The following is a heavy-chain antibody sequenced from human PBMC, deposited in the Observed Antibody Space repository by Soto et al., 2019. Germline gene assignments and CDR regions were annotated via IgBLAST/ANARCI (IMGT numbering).Heavy chain of an antibody. V-gene: IGHV3-23*01. CDR2: ISESGDNA. CDR3: AKGGYIYGLDP. CDR1: GFPFNTYA. J-gene: IGHJ5*02. D-gene: IGHD5-18*01. Sequence: GGSLRLSCAASGFPFNTYAMSWVRQAPGKGPEWVSAISESGDNAFYADSVQGRFTISRDNSYNILYLQMNSLRAEDTALYFCAKGGYIYGLDPWGQGTLVTVSS.